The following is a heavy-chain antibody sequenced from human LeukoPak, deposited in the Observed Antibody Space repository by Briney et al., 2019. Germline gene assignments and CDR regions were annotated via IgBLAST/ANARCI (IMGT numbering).Heavy chain of an antibody. CDR2: IKQDGSEK. V-gene: IGHV3-7*01. Sequence: GGSLRLSCAASGFTFSSNWMSWVRQAPGKGLEWVANIKQDGSEKYYVDSVKGRFTISRDNAKNSLYLQMNSLRAEDTAVYYCARVYSYGYTGAFDIRGQGTMVTVSS. CDR1: GFTFSSNW. D-gene: IGHD5-18*01. J-gene: IGHJ3*02. CDR3: ARVYSYGYTGAFDI.